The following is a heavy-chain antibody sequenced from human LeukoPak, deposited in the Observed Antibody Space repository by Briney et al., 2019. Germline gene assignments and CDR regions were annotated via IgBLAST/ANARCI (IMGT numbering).Heavy chain of an antibody. Sequence: PSETLSLTCTVSGGSISSGGYYWSWIRQPPGKGLEWIGYIYHSGSTYYNPSLKSRVTISVDRSKNQFSLKLSSVTAADTAVYYCARVLEDSSSWYGAFDIWGQGTMVTVSS. D-gene: IGHD6-13*01. CDR2: IYHSGST. J-gene: IGHJ3*02. CDR1: GGSISSGGYY. CDR3: ARVLEDSSSWYGAFDI. V-gene: IGHV4-30-2*01.